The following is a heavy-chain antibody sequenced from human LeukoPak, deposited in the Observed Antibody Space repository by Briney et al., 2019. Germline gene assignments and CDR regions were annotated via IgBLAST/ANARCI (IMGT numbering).Heavy chain of an antibody. CDR3: ARVSSEVRFPNHYYYYMDV. V-gene: IGHV3-48*03. Sequence: PGGSLRLSCAASGFSFSNHDMNWVRQAPGKGLEWVSHISSSGTTIYYADSVKGRFTISRDNAKNSMYLQMSSLRAEDTAVYYCARVSSEVRFPNHYYYYMDVWGKGTTVTVSS. J-gene: IGHJ6*03. D-gene: IGHD3-3*01. CDR1: GFSFSNHD. CDR2: ISSSGTTI.